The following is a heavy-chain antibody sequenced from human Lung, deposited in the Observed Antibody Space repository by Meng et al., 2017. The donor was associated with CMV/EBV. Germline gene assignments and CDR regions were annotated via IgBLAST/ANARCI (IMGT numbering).Heavy chain of an antibody. CDR2: IYFSGTT. V-gene: IGHV4-30-4*08. CDR3: ARVVWNDRIYYGMDV. CDR1: GGSISSGDYF. J-gene: IGHJ6*02. Sequence: TXXLTGTVSGGSISSGDYFWSWIRQPPGKGLEWIGYIYFSGTTYYNLSLRSRGTISVDTSKNQFSLKLNSVTAADTAVYYCARVVWNDRIYYGMDVWGQGTTVTVSS. D-gene: IGHD1-1*01.